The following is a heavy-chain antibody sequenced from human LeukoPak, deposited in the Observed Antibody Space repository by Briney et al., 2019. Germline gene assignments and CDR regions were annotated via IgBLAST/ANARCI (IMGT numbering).Heavy chain of an antibody. CDR2: IIPIFGTA. CDR3: ARGANWGGGKGACDI. CDR1: GDTFSSYV. D-gene: IGHD7-27*01. Sequence: SVKVTCKASGDTFSSYVTSWVRQGPGQGLEWRGGIIPIFGTANYAQKIHGRVTSTTDESTSTAYMELSSLRSEDTAVYCCARGANWGGGKGACDIWGQGTMVTVSS. J-gene: IGHJ3*02. V-gene: IGHV1-69*05.